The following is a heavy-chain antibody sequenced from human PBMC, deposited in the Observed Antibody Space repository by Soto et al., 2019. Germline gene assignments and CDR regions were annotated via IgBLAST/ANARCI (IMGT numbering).Heavy chain of an antibody. CDR2: VDYSGNT. J-gene: IGHJ4*02. Sequence: PSETLSLTCAVSHESINRVDFYWSWLRQPPGEGLEWIGYVDYSGNTNYNPSLRGRVTISLDRSRKQFSLRLLSVTAGDTAVYYCARSSYSSIAVTQFDSWGQGSRVTVSS. D-gene: IGHD6-19*01. CDR1: HESINRVDFY. CDR3: ARSSYSSIAVTQFDS. V-gene: IGHV4-61*08.